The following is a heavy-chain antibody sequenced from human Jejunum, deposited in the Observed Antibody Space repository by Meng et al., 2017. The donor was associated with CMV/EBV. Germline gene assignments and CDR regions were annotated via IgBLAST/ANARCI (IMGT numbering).Heavy chain of an antibody. CDR1: GFTFSSYE. V-gene: IGHV3-48*03. CDR2: ISSGRAII. CDR3: ARAGWAAIGY. D-gene: IGHD2-2*01. J-gene: IGHJ4*02. Sequence: CEASGFTFSSYEMPWVLQAPGKGLEWVSYISSGRAIIYYADSVKGRFTISRDNAKSSLYLQMNSLRAEDTALYYCARAGWAAIGYWGQGTVVTVSS.